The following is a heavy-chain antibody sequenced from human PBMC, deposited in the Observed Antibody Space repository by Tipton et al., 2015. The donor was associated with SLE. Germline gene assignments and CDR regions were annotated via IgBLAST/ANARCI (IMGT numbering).Heavy chain of an antibody. V-gene: IGHV4-34*01. CDR3: ARDHPIMTTVTS. CDR1: GGSFSGYY. D-gene: IGHD4-17*01. Sequence: TLSLTCAVYGGSFSGYYWSWIRQPPGKGLEWIGEINHSGSTYYNPSLKSRVTISVDTSKNQFSLKLSSVTAADTAAYYCARDHPIMTTVTSWGQGTLVTVSS. J-gene: IGHJ4*02. CDR2: INHSGST.